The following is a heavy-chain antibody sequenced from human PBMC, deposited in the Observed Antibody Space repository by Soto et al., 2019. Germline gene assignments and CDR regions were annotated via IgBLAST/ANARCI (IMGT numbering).Heavy chain of an antibody. CDR3: ARDGPAYYYDSSPVNY. CDR1: GFTFSSYS. V-gene: IGHV3-21*01. D-gene: IGHD3-22*01. Sequence: EVQLVESGGGLVKPGGSLRLSCAASGFTFSSYSMNWVRQAPGKGLEWVSSISSSSSYIYYADSVKGPFTISRDNAKNSLYRQMNRLRSEDTAVYYCARDGPAYYYDSSPVNYWGQGTLVTVSS. CDR2: ISSSSSYI. J-gene: IGHJ4*02.